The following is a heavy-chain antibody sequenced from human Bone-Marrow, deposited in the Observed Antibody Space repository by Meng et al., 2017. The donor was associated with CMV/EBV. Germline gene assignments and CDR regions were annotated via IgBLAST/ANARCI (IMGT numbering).Heavy chain of an antibody. CDR3: ARDVGLTTVTTNGMDV. CDR1: GGTFSSYT. V-gene: IGHV1-69*04. CDR2: IIPILGIA. D-gene: IGHD4-11*01. J-gene: IGHJ6*02. Sequence: SVKVSRKASGGTFSSYTISWVRQAPGQGLEWMGRIIPILGIANYAQKFQGRVTITADKSTSTAYMELSSLRSEDTAVYYCARDVGLTTVTTNGMDVWGQGTTVTVSS.